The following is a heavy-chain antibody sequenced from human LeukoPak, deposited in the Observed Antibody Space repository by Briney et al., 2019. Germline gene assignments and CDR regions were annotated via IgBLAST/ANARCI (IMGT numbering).Heavy chain of an antibody. Sequence: GGSLRLSCAASGFTFSSYGMSWVRQAPGKGLEWVSAISGSGGSTYYADSVKGRFTISRDNSKNTLYLQMNSLRAEDTAVYYCAKDHGIAVAAGFDYWGQGTLVTVSS. V-gene: IGHV3-23*01. J-gene: IGHJ4*02. CDR1: GFTFSSYG. CDR2: ISGSGGST. D-gene: IGHD6-19*01. CDR3: AKDHGIAVAAGFDY.